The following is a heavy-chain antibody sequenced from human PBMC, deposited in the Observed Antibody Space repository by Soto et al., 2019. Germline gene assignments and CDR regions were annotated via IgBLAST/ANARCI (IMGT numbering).Heavy chain of an antibody. CDR3: AREDENYDFWSGYYSY. J-gene: IGHJ4*02. Sequence: PGESLKISCKGSGYSFTSYWIGWVRQMPGKGLEWMGIIYPGDSDTRYSPSFQGQVTISADKSISTAYLQWSSLKASDTAMYYCAREDENYDFWSGYYSYWGQGTLVTVSS. V-gene: IGHV5-51*01. CDR2: IYPGDSDT. D-gene: IGHD3-3*01. CDR1: GYSFTSYW.